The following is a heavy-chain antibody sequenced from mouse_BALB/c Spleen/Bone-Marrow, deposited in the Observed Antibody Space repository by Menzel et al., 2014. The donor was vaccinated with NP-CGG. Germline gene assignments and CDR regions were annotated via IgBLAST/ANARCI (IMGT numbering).Heavy chain of an antibody. CDR2: MYPGDGDA. V-gene: IGHV1-87*01. D-gene: IGHD3-2*02. J-gene: IGHJ2*01. CDR1: GYTFTSYW. Sequence: QVQLQQSGAELARPGASVKLSCKASGYTFTSYWMQWVKQRPGQGLEWIGAMYPGDGDARYTQKFKGKATLTADKSSSTAYMQLSSLASEDPAVYYCARGYPSDYWGQGTTLTVSS. CDR3: ARGYPSDY.